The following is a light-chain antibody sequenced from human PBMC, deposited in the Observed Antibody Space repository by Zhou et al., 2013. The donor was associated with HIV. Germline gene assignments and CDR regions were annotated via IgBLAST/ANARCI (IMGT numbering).Light chain of an antibody. CDR2: DVS. Sequence: AIQMTQSPSSFSASAGDRVTVTCRASQAISNYLAWYQQKPGKAPKLLIYDVSTLQSGVPSRFSGSGSGTDFTLTISYLQSEDFATYYCQQYYMYPPTFGQGTKVEIK. CDR3: QQYYMYPPT. J-gene: IGKJ1*01. CDR1: QAISNY. V-gene: IGKV1-8*01.